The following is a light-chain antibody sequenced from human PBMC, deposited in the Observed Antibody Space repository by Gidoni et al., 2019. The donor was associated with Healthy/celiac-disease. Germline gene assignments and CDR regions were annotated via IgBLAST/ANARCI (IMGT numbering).Light chain of an antibody. CDR3: QQYNSYWT. J-gene: IGKJ1*01. CDR2: DAS. Sequence: DIQMTQSPSTLSASVGDRVTITCRASQSISSWLAWYQRKPGKAPKLLIYDASSLERGVPSRFSGSGSGTEFTLTISSLQPDDFATYYCQQYNSYWTFXQXTKVEIK. V-gene: IGKV1-5*01. CDR1: QSISSW.